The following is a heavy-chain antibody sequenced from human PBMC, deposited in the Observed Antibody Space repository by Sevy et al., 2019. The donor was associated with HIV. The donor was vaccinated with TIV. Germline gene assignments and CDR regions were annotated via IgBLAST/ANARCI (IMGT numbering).Heavy chain of an antibody. J-gene: IGHJ3*02. CDR1: GFTFSSYT. V-gene: IGHV3-48*01. CDR3: ARDASPYCSGGRCYFDAFDI. D-gene: IGHD2-15*01. CDR2: ISTTSIIT. Sequence: GGSLRLSCAASGFTFSSYTMNWVRQAPGKGLEWVSYISTTSIITYYADSVRVRFTISRDNAKNSLYLQMNSLRAEDTAVYYCARDASPYCSGGRCYFDAFDIWGQGTMVTVSS.